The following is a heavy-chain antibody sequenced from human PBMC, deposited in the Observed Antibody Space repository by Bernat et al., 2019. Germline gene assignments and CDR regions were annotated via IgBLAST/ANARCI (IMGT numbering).Heavy chain of an antibody. CDR1: GFTFSIYC. J-gene: IGHJ4*02. D-gene: IGHD6-25*01. CDR3: ARSGSAGSLDY. V-gene: IGHV3-7*01. Sequence: EVQLVESGGGLVQPGGSLRLSCVASGFTFSIYCMTWVRQAPGKGLEWVADINEGGSEKYYVDSVKGRFTISRDNAKNSLYLEVNSLRAEDTAVYYCARSGSAGSLDYWGQGTLVTVSS. CDR2: INEGGSEK.